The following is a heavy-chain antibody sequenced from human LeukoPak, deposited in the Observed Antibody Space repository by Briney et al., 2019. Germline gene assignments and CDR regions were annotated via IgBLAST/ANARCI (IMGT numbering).Heavy chain of an antibody. Sequence: PGGSLRLSCVASGFIFDDYGMSWVRQAPGKGLEWVSGINWNGGSTGYADSVKGRFTISRDKDKNSLYLQMNSLRAEDTPLYHCARVDYGLGTKEDYWGQGALVTVSS. D-gene: IGHD3-10*01. CDR3: ARVDYGLGTKEDY. V-gene: IGHV3-20*01. CDR1: GFIFDDYG. J-gene: IGHJ4*02. CDR2: INWNGGST.